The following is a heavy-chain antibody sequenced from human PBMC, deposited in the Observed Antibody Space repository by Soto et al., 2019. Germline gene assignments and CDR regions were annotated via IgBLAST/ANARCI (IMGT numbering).Heavy chain of an antibody. CDR3: ARVTYYYDSSGYKSSYYYYGMDV. J-gene: IGHJ6*02. V-gene: IGHV1-69*13. CDR1: GGTFSSYA. Sequence: SVKVSCKASGGTFSSYAISWVRQAPGQGLEWMGGIIPIFGTANYAQKFQGRVTITADESTSTAYMELSSLRSEDTAVYYCARVTYYYDSSGYKSSYYYYGMDVWGQGTTVTVSS. CDR2: IIPIFGTA. D-gene: IGHD3-22*01.